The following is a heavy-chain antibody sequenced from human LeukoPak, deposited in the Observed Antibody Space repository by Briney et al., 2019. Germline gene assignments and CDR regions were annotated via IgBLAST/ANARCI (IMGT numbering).Heavy chain of an antibody. CDR1: GGSFSGYY. Sequence: SETLSLTCAVYGGSFSGYYWSWIRQPPGKGLEWIGEINHSGSTNYNPSLESRVTISVDTSKNQFSLRLSSVTAADTAVHYCRFYLADIGTLDYWGQGTLVTVSS. V-gene: IGHV4-34*01. J-gene: IGHJ4*02. CDR3: RFYLADIGTLDY. CDR2: INHSGST. D-gene: IGHD5-12*01.